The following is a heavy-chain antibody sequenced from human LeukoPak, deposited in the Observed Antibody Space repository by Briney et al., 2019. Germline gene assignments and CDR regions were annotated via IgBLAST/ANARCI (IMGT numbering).Heavy chain of an antibody. Sequence: GGSLRLSCTASGFIFSDYYMSWIRQAPGKGLEWVSYISSSGSTIYYADSVKGRFTISRDNVKNSLYLQMNSLRAEDTAVYYCARDPSFDYVWGSYRYNGFLHWGQGTLVTVSS. CDR3: ARDPSFDYVWGSYRYNGFLH. D-gene: IGHD3-16*02. CDR2: ISSSGSTI. V-gene: IGHV3-11*01. CDR1: GFIFSDYY. J-gene: IGHJ4*02.